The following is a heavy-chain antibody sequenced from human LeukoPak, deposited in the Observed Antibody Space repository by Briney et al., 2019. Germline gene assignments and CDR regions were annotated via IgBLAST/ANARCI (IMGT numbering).Heavy chain of an antibody. D-gene: IGHD3-16*02. Sequence: PSETLSLTCAVYGGSFSGYYWSWIRQPPGKGLEWIGEINHSGSTNYNPSLKSRVTISVDTSKNQFSLKLNSVTAADTAVYYCARTNDRFRYGMDVWGQGTTVIVSS. J-gene: IGHJ6*02. CDR1: GGSFSGYY. CDR3: ARTNDRFRYGMDV. CDR2: INHSGST. V-gene: IGHV4-34*01.